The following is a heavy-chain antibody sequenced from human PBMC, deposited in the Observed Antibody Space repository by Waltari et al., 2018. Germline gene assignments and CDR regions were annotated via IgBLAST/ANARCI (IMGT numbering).Heavy chain of an antibody. V-gene: IGHV4-34*02. J-gene: IGHJ4*02. CDR2: INHSGYT. CDR1: GGSFSGYF. D-gene: IGHD6-13*01. CDR3: AREGRAAAGTDY. Sequence: QVHLQQWGAGLLKPSETLSLTCAVSGGSFSGYFWSWFRQPPGKGLGWLGEINHSGYTNYNPSLKSRVTISVDTSKNQFSLKLSSVTAADTDVYYCAREGRAAAGTDYWSQGTLVTVSS.